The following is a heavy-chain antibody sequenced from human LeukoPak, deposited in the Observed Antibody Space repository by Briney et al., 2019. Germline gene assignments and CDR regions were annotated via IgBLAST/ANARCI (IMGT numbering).Heavy chain of an antibody. CDR1: GFSFSGYG. CDR2: ISYDGSKK. J-gene: IGHJ4*02. V-gene: IGHV3-30-3*01. Sequence: PGRSLRLSCAASGFSFSGYGMHWVRQAPGKGLEWVAVISYDGSKKYYADSVKGRFTISRDNPKNTQYLEMNSLRAEDTAVYYCARVRAAHYYDYWGQGTLVTVSS. CDR3: ARVRAAHYYDY. D-gene: IGHD6-6*01.